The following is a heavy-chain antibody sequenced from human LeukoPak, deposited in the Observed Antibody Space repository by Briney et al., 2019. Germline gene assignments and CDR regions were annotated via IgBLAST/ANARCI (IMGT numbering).Heavy chain of an antibody. CDR1: GFNFSAYY. J-gene: IGHJ4*02. D-gene: IGHD2-21*01. CDR2: ISGKGTTK. V-gene: IGHV3-11*01. CDR3: ARAPRDCADECYTGYRDN. Sequence: GGSLRLSCATSGFNFSAYYMNWIRQAPGKGLEWVSSISGKGTTKSYADSVKGRFTVSRDNTERTVSLQMNSLRDEDTALYYCARAPRDCADECYTGYRDNWGQGTLVTVSS.